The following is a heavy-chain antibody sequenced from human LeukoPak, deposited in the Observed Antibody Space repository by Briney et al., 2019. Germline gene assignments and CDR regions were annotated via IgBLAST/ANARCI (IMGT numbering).Heavy chain of an antibody. Sequence: PSEALSLTCTVSGGSISSSSWSWIRQPAGKGLEWIGRIYANGSTNYNPSLKSRVSMSVDMSRNHFSLKLRSVTAADTAVYYCARDRLLAGTSVRWFDPWGQGTLVIVSS. J-gene: IGHJ5*02. D-gene: IGHD6-19*01. CDR1: GGSISSSS. CDR3: ARDRLLAGTSVRWFDP. CDR2: IYANGST. V-gene: IGHV4-4*07.